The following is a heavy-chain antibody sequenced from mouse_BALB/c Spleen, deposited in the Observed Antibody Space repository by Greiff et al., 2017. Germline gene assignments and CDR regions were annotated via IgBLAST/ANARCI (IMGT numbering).Heavy chain of an antibody. CDR2: ISSGSSTI. CDR1: GFTFSSFG. V-gene: IGHV5-17*02. J-gene: IGHJ4*01. Sequence: EVKVVESGGGLVQPGGSRKLSCAASGFTFSSFGMHWVRQAPEKGLEWVAYISSGSSTIYYADTVKGRFTISRDNPKNTLFLQMTSLRSEDTAMYYCATQLWRYAMDYWGQGTSVTVSS. CDR3: ATQLWRYAMDY. D-gene: IGHD1-1*02.